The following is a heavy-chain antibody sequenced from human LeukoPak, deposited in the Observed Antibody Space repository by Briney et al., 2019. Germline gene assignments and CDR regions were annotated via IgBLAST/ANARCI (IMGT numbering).Heavy chain of an antibody. D-gene: IGHD2-2*01. J-gene: IGHJ4*02. CDR2: ISSSSSYI. CDR1: GFTFSSYS. Sequence: PGGSLRLSCAASGFTFSSYSMNWVRQAPGKGLEWVSFISSSSSYIYYADSVKGRFTISRDNAKNSLYLQMNSLRAEDTAVYYCARDVRYCSSTSCPVYWGQGTLVTVSS. V-gene: IGHV3-21*01. CDR3: ARDVRYCSSTSCPVY.